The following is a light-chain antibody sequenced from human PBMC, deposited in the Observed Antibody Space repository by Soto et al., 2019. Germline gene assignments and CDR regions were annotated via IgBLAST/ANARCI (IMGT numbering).Light chain of an antibody. CDR3: AAWDARLNGEV. CDR1: SSNIGSNT. J-gene: IGLJ3*02. Sequence: QSVLTQPPSASGTPGQRVTISCSGSSSNIGSNTVNWYQQLPGTAPKLLIYSNNQRPSGVPDRFSGSKSGTSVSLAISGLQSEDEADYYCAAWDARLNGEVFGGGTKLTVL. CDR2: SNN. V-gene: IGLV1-44*01.